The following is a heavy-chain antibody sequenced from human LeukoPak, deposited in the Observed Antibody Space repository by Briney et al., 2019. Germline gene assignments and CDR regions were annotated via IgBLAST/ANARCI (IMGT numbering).Heavy chain of an antibody. V-gene: IGHV4-59*01. CDR1: GGSIDNDY. Sequence: SETLSLTCTVSGGSIDNDYWSWIRQPPGKGLEWIGYIYYSGGTKYSPSLRSRVTISVDMSSHQFSLKLTSVTAADTAVYFCAKVHNRNGVMSFDLWGQGTLVSVSP. CDR3: AKVHNRNGVMSFDL. D-gene: IGHD1-1*01. CDR2: IYYSGGT. J-gene: IGHJ5*02.